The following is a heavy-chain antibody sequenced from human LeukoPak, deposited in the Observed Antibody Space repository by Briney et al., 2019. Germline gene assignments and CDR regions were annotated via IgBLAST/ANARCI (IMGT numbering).Heavy chain of an antibody. J-gene: IGHJ4*02. Sequence: GGTLRLSCAASGFTFSSYGMSWVRQAPGKGLEWVSAISGSGGSTYYADSVKGRFTISRDNSKNTLYLQMNSLRAEDTAVYYCAKGPSNTYYYGSGSQGGDYWGQGTLVTVSS. V-gene: IGHV3-23*01. CDR3: AKGPSNTYYYGSGSQGGDY. D-gene: IGHD3-10*01. CDR1: GFTFSSYG. CDR2: ISGSGGST.